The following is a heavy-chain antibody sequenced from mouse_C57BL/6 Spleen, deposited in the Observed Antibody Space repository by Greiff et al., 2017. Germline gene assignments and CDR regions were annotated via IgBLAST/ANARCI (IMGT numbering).Heavy chain of an antibody. J-gene: IGHJ1*03. D-gene: IGHD1-1*01. V-gene: IGHV1-52*01. CDR3: ARGGYYYGSSYGYWYFDV. Sequence: VQLQQPGAELVRPGSSVKLSCKASGYTFTSYWMHWVKQRPIQGLEWIGNIDPSDSETHYNQKFKDKATLTVDKSSSTAYMQLSSLTSEDSAVYYCARGGYYYGSSYGYWYFDVWGTGTTVTVSS. CDR1: GYTFTSYW. CDR2: IDPSDSET.